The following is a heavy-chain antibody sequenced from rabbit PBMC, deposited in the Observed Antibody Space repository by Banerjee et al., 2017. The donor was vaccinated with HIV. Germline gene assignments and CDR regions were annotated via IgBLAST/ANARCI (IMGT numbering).Heavy chain of an antibody. D-gene: IGHD7-1*01. CDR3: ARVGYAGYDARLDL. Sequence: QEQLVESGGGLVTLGGSLKLSCKASGIDFSSYGISWVRQAPGKGLEWIAYIYPDYGSTDYASWVNGRFTISLDNAQNTVFLQMTSLTAADTATYFCARVGYAGYDARLDLWGPGTSSPS. V-gene: IGHV1S47*01. CDR2: IYPDYGST. CDR1: GIDFSSYG. J-gene: IGHJ3*01.